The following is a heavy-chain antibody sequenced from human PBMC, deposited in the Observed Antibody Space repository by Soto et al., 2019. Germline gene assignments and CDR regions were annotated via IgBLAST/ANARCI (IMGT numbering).Heavy chain of an antibody. D-gene: IGHD6-19*01. J-gene: IGHJ6*02. CDR2: FSWNSGTI. CDR3: AKDIKRTGWYFGVDL. CDR1: GFTFDYHA. Sequence: PGGSLRLSCAASGFTFDYHAMHWVRQGPGKGWEWVSGFSWNSGTIVYADSVKGRFTISRDNTKNSLYLQMDSLRREDTALYYCAKDIKRTGWYFGVDLWGQGTPVTVSS. V-gene: IGHV3-9*01.